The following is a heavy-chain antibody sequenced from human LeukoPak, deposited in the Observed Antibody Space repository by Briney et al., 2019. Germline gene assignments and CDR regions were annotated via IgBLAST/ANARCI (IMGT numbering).Heavy chain of an antibody. Sequence: GASVKVSCKASGYTFTSYYMHWVRQAPGQGLEWMGIINPSGGSTSYAQKFQGRVTITRNTSISTAYMELSSLRSEDTAVYYCARAPRYDFWSGYPSDYYYYMDVWGKGTTVTVSS. CDR1: GYTFTSYY. D-gene: IGHD3-3*01. J-gene: IGHJ6*03. CDR3: ARAPRYDFWSGYPSDYYYYMDV. CDR2: INPSGGST. V-gene: IGHV1-46*01.